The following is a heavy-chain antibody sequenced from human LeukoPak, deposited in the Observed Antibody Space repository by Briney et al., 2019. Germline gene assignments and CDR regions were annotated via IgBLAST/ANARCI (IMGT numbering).Heavy chain of an antibody. Sequence: GGSLRLSCAASGFTLSTYGMSWVRQAPGKGLEWVSATSASGVSTYYADSVKGRFTISRDNSKNTLYLQMNSLRAEDTAVYYCAKRSDYGGNWNYFDYWGQGTLVTVSS. J-gene: IGHJ4*02. CDR3: AKRSDYGGNWNYFDY. CDR2: TSASGVST. D-gene: IGHD4-23*01. V-gene: IGHV3-23*01. CDR1: GFTLSTYG.